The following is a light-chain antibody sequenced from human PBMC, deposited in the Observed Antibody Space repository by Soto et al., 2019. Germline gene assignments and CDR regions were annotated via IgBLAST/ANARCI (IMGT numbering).Light chain of an antibody. Sequence: QSVLTQPASVSGSPGQSITISCTGTSSDFGSYNLVSWYQQHPGKAPKLMIYEVSKRPSGVSNRFSGSKSGNTASLTISGLQAEDEADYYCCSYAGSVVFGGGTKVTVL. J-gene: IGLJ2*01. CDR2: EVS. V-gene: IGLV2-23*02. CDR1: SSDFGSYNL. CDR3: CSYAGSVV.